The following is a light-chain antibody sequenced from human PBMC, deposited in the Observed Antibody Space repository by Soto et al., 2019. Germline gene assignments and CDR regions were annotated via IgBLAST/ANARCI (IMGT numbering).Light chain of an antibody. V-gene: IGKV1-39*01. CDR3: QQSFTTPRT. J-gene: IGKJ1*01. CDR2: GAS. Sequence: DIQMTQSPSSLSASVGDRVTITCRASQNINNFLNWYQQQPGKAPNLLIYGASSLQSGVPSRFSGSGSGTDLTLTISSLQPEDFATYYCQQSFTTPRTFGQGTKVEIK. CDR1: QNINNF.